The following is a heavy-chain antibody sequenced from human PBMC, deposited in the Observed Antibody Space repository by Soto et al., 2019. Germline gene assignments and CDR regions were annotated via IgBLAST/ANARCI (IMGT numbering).Heavy chain of an antibody. D-gene: IGHD2-2*01. J-gene: IGHJ6*03. Sequence: GSLRLSCAASGFTVSSNYMTWVRQAPGKGLQSVSLIQSAGYTTYADSVKGRFTISRHNSKNTLYLQMNSLRPEDTAVYYCARVLEGYQLISYYYYMDVWGKGTTVTVSS. CDR1: GFTVSSNY. V-gene: IGHV3-53*04. CDR3: ARVLEGYQLISYYYYMDV. CDR2: IQSAGYT.